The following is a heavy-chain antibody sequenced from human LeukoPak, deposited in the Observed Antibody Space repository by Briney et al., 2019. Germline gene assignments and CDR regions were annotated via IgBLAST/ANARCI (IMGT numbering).Heavy chain of an antibody. CDR3: ATYDFRGTAGVDV. Sequence: GGSLRLSCAASGFTFSSYEMNWVRQAPGKGLEWVSYISSRGSTIYYADSVKGRFTISRDNAKNSLYLQMNSLRAEDTAVYYCATYDFRGTAGVDVWGQGTTVTVSS. V-gene: IGHV3-48*03. CDR2: ISSRGSTI. CDR1: GFTFSSYE. J-gene: IGHJ6*02. D-gene: IGHD3-3*01.